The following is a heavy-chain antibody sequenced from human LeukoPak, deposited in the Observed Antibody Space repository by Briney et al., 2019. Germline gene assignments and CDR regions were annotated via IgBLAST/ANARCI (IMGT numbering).Heavy chain of an antibody. CDR3: ARYGSGSYHFEY. V-gene: IGHV4-59*01. CDR2: IHYSGST. CDR1: GGSISGYY. D-gene: IGHD3-10*01. Sequence: PSETLSLTCTVSGGSISGYYWSWIRQPPGKGLEWIGFIHYSGSTNYNPSLKSRVTISVDTSKNQFSLKLSSLTAADTAVYYCARYGSGSYHFEYWGQGTLVTVSS. J-gene: IGHJ4*02.